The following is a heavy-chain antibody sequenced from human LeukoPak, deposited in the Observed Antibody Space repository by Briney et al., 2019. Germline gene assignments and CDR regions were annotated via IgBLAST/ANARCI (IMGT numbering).Heavy chain of an antibody. D-gene: IGHD5-18*01. CDR3: ARVTATAMVWVDY. CDR1: GGSISSRSYY. V-gene: IGHV4-30-4*08. CDR2: IYYSGST. Sequence: SETLSLTCTVSGGSISSRSYYWGWIRQPPGKGLEWIGYIYYSGSTYYNPSLKSRVTISVDTSKNQFSLKLSSVTAADTAVYYCARVTATAMVWVDYWGQGTLVTVSS. J-gene: IGHJ4*02.